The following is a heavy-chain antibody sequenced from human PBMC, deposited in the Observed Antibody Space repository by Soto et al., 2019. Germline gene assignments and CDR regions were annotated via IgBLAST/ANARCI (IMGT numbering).Heavy chain of an antibody. CDR3: ARGGNRYSNVASGVGGFDF. CDR2: VYHTGAT. Sequence: SETLSLTCTVSGASIRSSYCSWIRQSPERGLEWIAYVYHTGATNYNPSLKSRVTISLDTSKGQFSLNLTSLTTADTAVYFCARGGNRYSNVASGVGGFDFWGQGSLVTVSS. J-gene: IGHJ4*02. V-gene: IGHV4-59*01. CDR1: GASIRSSY. D-gene: IGHD5-12*01.